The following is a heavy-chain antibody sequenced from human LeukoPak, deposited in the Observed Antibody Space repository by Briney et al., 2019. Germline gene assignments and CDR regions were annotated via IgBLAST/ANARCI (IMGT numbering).Heavy chain of an antibody. CDR1: GCTFDDYG. CDR3: ARMTTVTTVIHYYYYMDV. J-gene: IGHJ6*03. D-gene: IGHD4-11*01. CDR2: INWNGGST. V-gene: IGHV3-20*04. Sequence: GGSLRLSCAASGCTFDDYGMSWVRQAPGKGLEWVSGINWNGGSTGYADSVKGRFTISRDNAKNSLYLQMNSLRAEDTALYYCARMTTVTTVIHYYYYMDVWGKGTTVTVSS.